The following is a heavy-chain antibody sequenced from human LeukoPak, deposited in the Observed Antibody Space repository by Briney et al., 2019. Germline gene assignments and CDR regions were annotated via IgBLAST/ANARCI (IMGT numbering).Heavy chain of an antibody. Sequence: SETLSLTCSVSGGSVSSYYWGWIRQPPGKGLEWIGYIYYGGTTYYNPPLKSRVTISLDTSSNHVSLRLTSVTATDTAVYFCARRGSSGHYGGWFDPWGPGTLVTVSS. J-gene: IGHJ5*02. CDR3: ARRGSSGHYGGWFDP. V-gene: IGHV4-59*08. CDR2: IYYGGTT. CDR1: GGSVSSYY. D-gene: IGHD6-19*01.